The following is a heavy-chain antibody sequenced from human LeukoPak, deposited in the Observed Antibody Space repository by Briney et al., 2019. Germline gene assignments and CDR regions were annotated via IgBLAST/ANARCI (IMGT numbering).Heavy chain of an antibody. V-gene: IGHV3-11*01. CDR2: ISSSGSTI. CDR3: ARDTYLGYCSTTSCYTHYFDY. CDR1: GFTFSDYY. Sequence: GGSLRLSCAASGFTFSDYYMSWIRQAPGKGLEWVSYISSSGSTIYYADSVKGRFTITWENAKNSLYLQMNSLIAEDTAVYYCARDTYLGYCSTTSCYTHYFDYWGQGTLVTVSS. J-gene: IGHJ4*02. D-gene: IGHD2-2*02.